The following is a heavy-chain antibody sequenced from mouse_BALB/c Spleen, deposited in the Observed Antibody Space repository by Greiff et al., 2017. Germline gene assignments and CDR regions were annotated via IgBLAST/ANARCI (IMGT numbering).Heavy chain of an antibody. D-gene: IGHD1-1*01. CDR2: IWGDGST. Sequence: VQLVESGPGLVAPSQSLSITCTVSGFSLTGYGVNWVRQPPGKGLEWLGTIWGDGSTDYNSALKSRLSISKDNSKSQVFLKMNSLQTDDTARYYCDRDVYYYGSSYGAMDYWGQGTSVTVSS. V-gene: IGHV2-6-7*01. CDR1: GFSLTGYG. CDR3: DRDVYYYGSSYGAMDY. J-gene: IGHJ4*01.